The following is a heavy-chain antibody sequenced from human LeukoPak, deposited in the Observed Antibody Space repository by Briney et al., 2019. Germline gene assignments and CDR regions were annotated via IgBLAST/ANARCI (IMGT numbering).Heavy chain of an antibody. CDR2: ISYDGSNK. Sequence: PGRSLRLSCAASGFTFSSYGLHWVRQAPGKGLEWVAVISYDGSNKYYADSVKGRFTISRDNSKNTLYLQMNSLRAEDTAVYYCAKAGPITMVRGVKNYYYGMDVWGQGTTVTVSS. CDR1: GFTFSSYG. CDR3: AKAGPITMVRGVKNYYYGMDV. J-gene: IGHJ6*02. D-gene: IGHD3-10*01. V-gene: IGHV3-30*18.